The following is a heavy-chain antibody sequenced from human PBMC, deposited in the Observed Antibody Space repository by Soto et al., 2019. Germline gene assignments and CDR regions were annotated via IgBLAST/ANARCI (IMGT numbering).Heavy chain of an antibody. CDR1: GGSISSYY. Sequence: PSETLSLTCTVSGGSISSYYWSWIRQPPGKGLEWIGYIYYSGSTNYNPSLKSRVTISVDTSKNQFSLKLSSVTAADTAVHYCARTYSGYDIYYYYYMAVWGKGTTVTVSS. CDR3: ARTYSGYDIYYYYYMAV. D-gene: IGHD5-12*01. CDR2: IYYSGST. V-gene: IGHV4-59*08. J-gene: IGHJ6*03.